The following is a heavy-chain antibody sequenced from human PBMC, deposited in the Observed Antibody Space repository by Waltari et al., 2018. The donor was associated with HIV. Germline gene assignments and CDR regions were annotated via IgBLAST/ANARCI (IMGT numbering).Heavy chain of an antibody. Sequence: QVQLQESGPGLVKPSETLSLTCTVSGGSISSYYWSWIRQPAGKGLEWIGRIYTTGSTNYNPSLKSRVTMSVDTSKKQFSLKLSSVTAADTAVYFCAREIVVLTATHQSPLFDYWGLGTLVTVSS. V-gene: IGHV4-4*07. CDR2: IYTTGST. D-gene: IGHD2-21*02. J-gene: IGHJ4*02. CDR3: AREIVVLTATHQSPLFDY. CDR1: GGSISSYY.